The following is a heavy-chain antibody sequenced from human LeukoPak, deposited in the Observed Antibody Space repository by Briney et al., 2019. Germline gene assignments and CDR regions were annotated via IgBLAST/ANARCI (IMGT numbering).Heavy chain of an antibody. CDR3: ARESSRFLEWLPDY. D-gene: IGHD3-3*01. CDR1: GYTFTGYY. Sequence: ASVKVSCKASGYTFTGYYMYWVRQAPGQGLEWMGIINPRGGSTNYAQKFQGRVTMTRDTSTSTVYMELSILRSEDTAVYYCARESSRFLEWLPDYWGQGTLVTVSS. J-gene: IGHJ4*02. V-gene: IGHV1-46*01. CDR2: INPRGGST.